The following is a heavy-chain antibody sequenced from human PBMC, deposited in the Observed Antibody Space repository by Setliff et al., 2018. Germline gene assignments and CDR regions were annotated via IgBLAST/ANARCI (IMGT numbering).Heavy chain of an antibody. J-gene: IGHJ6*03. V-gene: IGHV1-69*13. Sequence: SVKVSCKASGSPFNTYDINWVRQAPGQGLEWLGRIIPRFSTANTAQNFQGRVTISADESTSTVYMELSSLRSEDTAVYYCARTARPNRYYNYMDVWGKGTKVTVSS. CDR3: ARTARPNRYYNYMDV. CDR1: GSPFNTYD. D-gene: IGHD3-9*01. CDR2: IIPRFSTA.